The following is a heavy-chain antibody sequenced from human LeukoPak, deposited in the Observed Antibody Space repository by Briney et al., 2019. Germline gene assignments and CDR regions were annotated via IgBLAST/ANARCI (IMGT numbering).Heavy chain of an antibody. D-gene: IGHD1-26*01. J-gene: IGHJ4*02. V-gene: IGHV4-59*01. CDR2: IYYSGST. Sequence: SETLSLTCTVSGGSISSYYWSWIRQPPGKGLEWIGYIYYSGSTNYNPSLKSRVTISVDTSKNQFSLKLSSVTAADTAVYYCARAEWELGGGLFDYWGQGTLVTVSS. CDR1: GGSISSYY. CDR3: ARAEWELGGGLFDY.